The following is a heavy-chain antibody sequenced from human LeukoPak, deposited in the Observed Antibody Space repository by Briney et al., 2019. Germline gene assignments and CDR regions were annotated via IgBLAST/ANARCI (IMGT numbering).Heavy chain of an antibody. Sequence: GGSLRLSCEASGFTFSSYGMHWVRQAPGKGLEWVAIISYDGSNKYYADSVKGRFTISRDNSKNTLYLQMNSLRAEDTAVYYCAKGPYDYVWGSYRYFPYFDYWGQGTLVTVSS. J-gene: IGHJ4*02. V-gene: IGHV3-30*18. CDR3: AKGPYDYVWGSYRYFPYFDY. D-gene: IGHD3-16*02. CDR2: ISYDGSNK. CDR1: GFTFSSYG.